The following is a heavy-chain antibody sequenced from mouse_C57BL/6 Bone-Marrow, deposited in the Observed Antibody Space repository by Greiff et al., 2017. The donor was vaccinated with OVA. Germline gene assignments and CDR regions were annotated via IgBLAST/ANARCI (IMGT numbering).Heavy chain of an antibody. CDR1: GYAFSSSW. V-gene: IGHV1-82*01. CDR3: ARSRAYYYGRADY. D-gene: IGHD1-1*01. Sequence: VKLQESGPELVKPGASVKISCKASGYAFSSSWMNWVKQRPGKGLEWIGRIYPGDGDTNYNGKFKGKATLTADKSSSTAYMQLSSLTSEDSAVYFCARSRAYYYGRADYWGQGTTLTVSS. J-gene: IGHJ2*01. CDR2: IYPGDGDT.